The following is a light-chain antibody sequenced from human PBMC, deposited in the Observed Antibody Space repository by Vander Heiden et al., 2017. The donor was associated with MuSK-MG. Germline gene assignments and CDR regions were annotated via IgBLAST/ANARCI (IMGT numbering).Light chain of an antibody. Sequence: QSALTQPASVSGSPGQSITISCTGTSSDVGSYNLVSWFQQHPGKAPKGSMYEVNQRTAGISNRFSGSKSAKTASLTISGLQAEDDSYYYCYSYRSSRRLFGGGTKLTVL. CDR2: EVN. J-gene: IGLJ2*01. V-gene: IGLV2-14*02. CDR3: YSYRSSRRL. CDR1: SSDVGSYNL.